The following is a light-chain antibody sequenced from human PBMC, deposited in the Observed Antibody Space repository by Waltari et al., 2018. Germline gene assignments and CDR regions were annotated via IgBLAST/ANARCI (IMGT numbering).Light chain of an antibody. J-gene: IGLJ2*01. V-gene: IGLV2-14*03. Sequence: QSALTQPASVSGSPGQSITIPCPGTSSDVGAYTYVSWYQQHPGKAPKLMIFDVSIRPSGVSNRFSGSKSGNTASLTISGLQAEDEADYYCSSYISSSTLELFGGGTSLTVL. CDR1: SSDVGAYTY. CDR2: DVS. CDR3: SSYISSSTLEL.